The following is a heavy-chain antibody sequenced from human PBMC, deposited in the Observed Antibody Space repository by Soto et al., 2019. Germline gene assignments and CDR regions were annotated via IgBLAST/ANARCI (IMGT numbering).Heavy chain of an antibody. D-gene: IGHD6-19*01. CDR1: RYHFTSYG. Sequence: GASLKVSCNASRYHFTSYGLSWVRHVPAQGLEWMGWISAYNGNTNYAQKLQGRVTMTTDTSTSTAYMELRSLRSDDTAVYYCARVSGYSSGWWIDYWGQGTLVTVSS. CDR2: ISAYNGNT. J-gene: IGHJ4*02. V-gene: IGHV1-18*01. CDR3: ARVSGYSSGWWIDY.